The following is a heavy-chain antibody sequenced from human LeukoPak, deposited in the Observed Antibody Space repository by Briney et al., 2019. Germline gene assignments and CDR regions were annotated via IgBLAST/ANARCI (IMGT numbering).Heavy chain of an antibody. V-gene: IGHV4-59*01. J-gene: IGHJ4*02. CDR3: ARFDDFGDRFDY. D-gene: IGHD4-17*01. CDR1: GGSIRNYY. CDR2: MYYSGSSA. Sequence: SETLSLTCTVSGGSIRNYYWSWIRQPPGRGLEWIGYMYYSGSSANYNPSLKSRVTLSVDTSKNQFSLRLSSVTAADTAVYYCARFDDFGDRFDYWGQGTLVTVSS.